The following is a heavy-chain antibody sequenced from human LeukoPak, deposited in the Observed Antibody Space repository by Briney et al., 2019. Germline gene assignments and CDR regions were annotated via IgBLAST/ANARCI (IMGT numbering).Heavy chain of an antibody. Sequence: SETLSLTCTVSGGSISSGDYYWSWTRQPPGTGLEWIGYIYYSGSTYYNPSLKSRVTISVDTSKNQFSLKLSSVTAADTAVYYCAREKGVVPAAGDAFDIWGQGTMVTVSS. CDR3: AREKGVVPAAGDAFDI. CDR1: GGSISSGDYY. J-gene: IGHJ3*02. D-gene: IGHD2-2*01. V-gene: IGHV4-30-4*01. CDR2: IYYSGST.